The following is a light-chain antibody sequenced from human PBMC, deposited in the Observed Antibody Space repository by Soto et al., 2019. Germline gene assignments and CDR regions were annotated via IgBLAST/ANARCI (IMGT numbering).Light chain of an antibody. CDR2: EGT. J-gene: IGLJ1*01. CDR1: SSDVGSYNL. CDR3: CSYASSSTYV. Sequence: QSVLTQPASVSGSPGQSITISCTGTSSDVGSYNLVSWYQKHPGKAPKLMIYEGTKRPSGVSDRFSGSRSGNTASLTISGLQAEDEADYYCCSYASSSTYVFGTGTKLTVL. V-gene: IGLV2-23*01.